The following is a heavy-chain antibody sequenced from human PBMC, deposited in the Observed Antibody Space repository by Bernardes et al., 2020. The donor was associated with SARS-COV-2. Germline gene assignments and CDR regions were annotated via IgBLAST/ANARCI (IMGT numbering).Heavy chain of an antibody. CDR3: ARWFGMITRAWFDP. Sequence: SGHTLLKPTQTLTLTCTFSWFSLSPSGLGVGWIRQPPGKALEWLALIYWDDDKRYSPSLRSRLTITKDTSKNQVVLTMTNMDPVDTATYYCARWFGMITRAWFDPWGQGTLVTVSS. CDR1: WFSLSPSGLG. V-gene: IGHV2-5*02. CDR2: IYWDDDK. D-gene: IGHD3-16*01. J-gene: IGHJ5*02.